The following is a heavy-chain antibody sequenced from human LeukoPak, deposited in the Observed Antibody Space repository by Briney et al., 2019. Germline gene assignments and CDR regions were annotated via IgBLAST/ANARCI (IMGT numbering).Heavy chain of an antibody. Sequence: TGGSLRLSCAASGFTQEMAWVRQAPGKGLGGVSYMSKDGRTIYYADSVKGRFTISRDNTRSSLFLQLNSLSADDTGFYYCARGSYTGFDLYFDSWGQGTLVTISS. CDR2: MSKDGRTI. CDR3: ARGSYTGFDLYFDS. J-gene: IGHJ4*02. D-gene: IGHD5-12*01. V-gene: IGHV3-48*03. CDR1: GFTQE.